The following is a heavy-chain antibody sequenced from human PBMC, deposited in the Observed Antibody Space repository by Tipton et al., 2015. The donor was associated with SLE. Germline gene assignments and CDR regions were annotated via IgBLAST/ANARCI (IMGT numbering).Heavy chain of an antibody. CDR3: ARDSAYAFDY. D-gene: IGHD3-22*01. J-gene: IGHJ4*02. CDR1: GSTFSSYS. CDR2: ISGSSSTI. Sequence: SLRLSCAVSGSTFSSYSMNWVRQAPGKGLEWVSYISGSSSTIYYADSVKGRFTISRDDAKDSLYLQMNNLRAEGTAVYYCARDSAYAFDYWGQGTLVTVSS. V-gene: IGHV3-48*01.